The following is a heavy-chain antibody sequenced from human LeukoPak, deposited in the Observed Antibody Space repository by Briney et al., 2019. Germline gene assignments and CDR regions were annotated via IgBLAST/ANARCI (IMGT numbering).Heavy chain of an antibody. CDR3: ARRETGGNYYGSGSYHY. D-gene: IGHD3-10*01. Sequence: SETLSLTCAVYGGSFSSSSYYWGWIRQPPGKGLEWIGSIYYSGSTYYNPSLKSRVTISVDTSKNQFSLKLSSVTAADTAVYYCARRETGGNYYGSGSYHYWGQGTLVTVSS. V-gene: IGHV4-39*01. CDR2: IYYSGST. CDR1: GGSFSSSSYY. J-gene: IGHJ4*02.